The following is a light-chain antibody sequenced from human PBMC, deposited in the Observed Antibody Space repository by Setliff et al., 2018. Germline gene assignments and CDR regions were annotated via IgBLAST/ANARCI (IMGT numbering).Light chain of an antibody. CDR3: LSYTSETTHAL. Sequence: QSVLTQPASVSGSPGQSITISCTGTNSDVGTYSFVSWYQQHPGKAPKLMIYEVTKRPSGVSDRFSGSKSGNTASLTISGLQAEDEADYYCLSYTSETTHALFAGGTQLTVL. J-gene: IGLJ2*01. CDR2: EVT. CDR1: NSDVGTYSF. V-gene: IGLV2-14*01.